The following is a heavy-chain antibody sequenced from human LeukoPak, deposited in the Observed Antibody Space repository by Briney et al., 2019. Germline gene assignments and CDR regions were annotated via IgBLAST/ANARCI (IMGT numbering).Heavy chain of an antibody. J-gene: IGHJ4*02. Sequence: GGSLRLSCAASGFTFSSYAMSWVRQAPGKGLEWVSAISGSGGSTYYADSVKGRFTISRDNSKNTLYLQMNSLRAEDTALYYCAKGGYCSGGSCYDDYWGQGTLVTVPS. V-gene: IGHV3-23*01. CDR2: ISGSGGST. D-gene: IGHD2-15*01. CDR3: AKGGYCSGGSCYDDY. CDR1: GFTFSSYA.